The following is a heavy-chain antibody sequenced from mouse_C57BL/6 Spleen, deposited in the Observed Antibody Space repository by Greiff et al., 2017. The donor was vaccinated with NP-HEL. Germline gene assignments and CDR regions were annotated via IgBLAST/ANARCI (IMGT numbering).Heavy chain of an antibody. J-gene: IGHJ2*01. V-gene: IGHV1-18*01. CDR2: INPNNGGT. Sequence: VQLQQSGPELVKPGASVKIPCKASGYTFTDYNMDWVKQSHGKSLEWIGDINPNNGGTIYNQKFKGKATLTVDKSSSTAYMELRSLTSEDTAVYYCARSRGFTTVSKDFDYWGQGTTLTVSS. D-gene: IGHD1-1*01. CDR1: GYTFTDYN. CDR3: ARSRGFTTVSKDFDY.